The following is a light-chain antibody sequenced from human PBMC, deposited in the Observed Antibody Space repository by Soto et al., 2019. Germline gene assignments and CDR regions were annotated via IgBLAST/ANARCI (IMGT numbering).Light chain of an antibody. CDR1: QSVSSN. Sequence: EIVMTQSPATLSVSPGERATLSCRASQSVSSNLAWYQQKPGQAPRLLIYGASTRATGIPARFSGSGSGTEFTLNISSLQSEDFAVYYCQQYNNWPRPTFGQGTKVEIK. CDR2: GAS. V-gene: IGKV3-15*01. J-gene: IGKJ1*01. CDR3: QQYNNWPRPT.